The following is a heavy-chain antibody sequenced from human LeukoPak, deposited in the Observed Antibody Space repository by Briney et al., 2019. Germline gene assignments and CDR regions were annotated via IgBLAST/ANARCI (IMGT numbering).Heavy chain of an antibody. D-gene: IGHD1-26*01. Sequence: ASVKVSCKASGYTFTSYGISWVRQAPGQGLEWMGWISAYNGNTNYAQKLQGRVTMTTDTSTSKAYMELRSLRSDDTAVYYCARDRRNEWERRGVDYWGQGTLVSVSS. CDR1: GYTFTSYG. V-gene: IGHV1-18*01. J-gene: IGHJ4*02. CDR2: ISAYNGNT. CDR3: ARDRRNEWERRGVDY.